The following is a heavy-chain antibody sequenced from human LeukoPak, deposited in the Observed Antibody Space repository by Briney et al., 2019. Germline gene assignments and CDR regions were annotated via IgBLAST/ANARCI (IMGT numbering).Heavy chain of an antibody. V-gene: IGHV1-2*02. D-gene: IGHD5-18*01. CDR1: GYTFTGYY. CDR2: INPNSGGT. J-gene: IGHJ5*02. Sequence: ASVKVSCKASGYTFTGYYMHWVRQAPGQGLEWMGWINPNSGGTNYAQKFQGRVTMTRDTSISTAYMELSRLRSDDTAVYYCAKTGEHRYGYHWFDPWGQGTLVTVSS. CDR3: AKTGEHRYGYHWFDP.